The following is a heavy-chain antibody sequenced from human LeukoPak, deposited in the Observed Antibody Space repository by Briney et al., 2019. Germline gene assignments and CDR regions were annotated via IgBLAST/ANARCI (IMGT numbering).Heavy chain of an antibody. Sequence: GGSLRLSCAASGFSVSSTYMSWVRQAPGKGLEWISEIQNGGNTYYADSVKGRFTISRDNSKNTLHLQMNSLTAEDTAIYHCARGRVGVSYFDSCGQGTLVTVSS. D-gene: IGHD2-15*01. CDR2: IQNGGNT. CDR1: GFSVSSTY. V-gene: IGHV3-66*01. CDR3: ARGRVGVSYFDS. J-gene: IGHJ4*02.